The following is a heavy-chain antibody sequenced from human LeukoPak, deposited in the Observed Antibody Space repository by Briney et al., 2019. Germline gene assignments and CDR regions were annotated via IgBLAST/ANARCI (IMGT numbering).Heavy chain of an antibody. CDR2: IYYSGST. CDR3: ARDISGYDYWYFDL. D-gene: IGHD3-22*01. Sequence: SETLSLTCTVSGGSISSYYWSWIRQPPGKGLEWIGYIYYSGSTNYNPSLKSRVTISVDTSMNQFSLKLSSVTAADTAVYYCARDISGYDYWYFDLWGRGTLVTVSS. V-gene: IGHV4-59*12. CDR1: GGSISSYY. J-gene: IGHJ2*01.